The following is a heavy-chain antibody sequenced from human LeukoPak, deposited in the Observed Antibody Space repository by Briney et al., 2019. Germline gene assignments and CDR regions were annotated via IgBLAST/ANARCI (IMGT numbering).Heavy chain of an antibody. CDR1: GFDFGDYA. CDR2: IRSKPVNGAT. D-gene: IGHD3-10*01. J-gene: IGHJ4*02. Sequence: GGSLRLSCTVSGFDFGDYALTWVRQAPGKGLEWVGFIRSKPVNGATDYAASVRGRFSISKDESEPIAYLQMNSLNTEDTAVYYCLLGWFGEVGGQAMLATVSS. V-gene: IGHV3-49*04. CDR3: LLGWFGEV.